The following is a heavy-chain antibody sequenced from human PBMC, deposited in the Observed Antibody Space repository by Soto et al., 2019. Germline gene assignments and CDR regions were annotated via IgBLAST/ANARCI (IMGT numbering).Heavy chain of an antibody. V-gene: IGHV4-4*07. J-gene: IGHJ6*02. D-gene: IGHD6-6*01. Sequence: SETLSLTCTVSGGSISSYYWSWIRQPAGKGLEWIGRIYTSGSTNYNPSLKSRVTMSVDTSKNQFSLKLSSVTAADTAVYYCARVRIAARTGAYGMDVGGQGTTVTVSS. CDR1: GGSISSYY. CDR2: IYTSGST. CDR3: ARVRIAARTGAYGMDV.